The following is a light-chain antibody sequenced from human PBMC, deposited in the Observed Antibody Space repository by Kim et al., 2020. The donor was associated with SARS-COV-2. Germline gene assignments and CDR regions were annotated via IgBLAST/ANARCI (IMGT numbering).Light chain of an antibody. V-gene: IGKV3-11*01. J-gene: IGKJ4*01. Sequence: PGRSPTHGSRTNHHMCSDLAWYQQTPSQPPRLLLYDSAIRAAGIPDRFSGSGSGTDFTLTIGSLAPEDVAVYFCQQRGNWPSALTFGGGTKVDIK. CDR1: HHMCSD. CDR3: QQRGNWPSALT. CDR2: DSA.